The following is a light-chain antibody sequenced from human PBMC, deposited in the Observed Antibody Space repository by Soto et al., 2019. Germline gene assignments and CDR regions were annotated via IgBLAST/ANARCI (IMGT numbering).Light chain of an antibody. Sequence: QSVLTQPLSVSGAPGQRVTISCTGSSSNIGANYDVHWYQQRPGTAPKLLIFGNSNRPSGVPDRFFGSKSGPSASLAITGLQAEDEGYYSFQSYDSTLSARYVFGTGTKLTVL. CDR3: QSYDSTLSARYV. CDR2: GNS. CDR1: SSNIGANYD. V-gene: IGLV1-40*01. J-gene: IGLJ1*01.